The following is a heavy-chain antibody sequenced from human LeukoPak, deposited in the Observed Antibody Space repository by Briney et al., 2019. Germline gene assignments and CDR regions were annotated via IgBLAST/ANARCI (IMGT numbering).Heavy chain of an antibody. Sequence: GGSLRLSCAASGFTFSIYGMHWVRQAPGKGLEGVAVIWYDGSNKYYADSVKRRFTISRDNSKNTLYLQMNSLRAEDTAVYYCARAFDGYSPFDYWGQGTLVTVSS. CDR3: ARAFDGYSPFDY. J-gene: IGHJ4*02. CDR2: IWYDGSNK. V-gene: IGHV3-33*01. D-gene: IGHD5-24*01. CDR1: GFTFSIYG.